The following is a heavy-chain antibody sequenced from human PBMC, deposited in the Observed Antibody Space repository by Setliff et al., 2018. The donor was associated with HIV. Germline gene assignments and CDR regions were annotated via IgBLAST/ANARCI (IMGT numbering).Heavy chain of an antibody. CDR3: GRGHHYYYDSSVAHQIDY. V-gene: IGHV3-30-3*01. CDR2: ISFDGTDK. CDR1: GFTFNTYT. D-gene: IGHD3-22*01. J-gene: IGHJ4*02. Sequence: PGGSLRLSCASSGFTFNTYTMHWVRQAPGKGLEWVAGISFDGTDKYYADSVKGRFTISRDNSKNTLFLQLSSLRPDTAVYYCGRGHHYYYDSSVAHQIDYLGQGTLVTVSS.